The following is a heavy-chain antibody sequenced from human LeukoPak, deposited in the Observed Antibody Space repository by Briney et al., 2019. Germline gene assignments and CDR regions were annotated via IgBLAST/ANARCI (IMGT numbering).Heavy chain of an antibody. J-gene: IGHJ4*02. CDR2: ISSSSRYI. CDR3: ASPQYSSSWYYFDY. V-gene: IGHV3-21*01. Sequence: PGGSLRLSCAASGFTFSSYSMNWGRQAPGQGLEWFSSISSSSRYIYYADSVKGRFTISRDNAKNSLYLQMNSLRAEDTAVYYCASPQYSSSWYYFDYWGQGTLVTVSS. D-gene: IGHD6-13*01. CDR1: GFTFSSYS.